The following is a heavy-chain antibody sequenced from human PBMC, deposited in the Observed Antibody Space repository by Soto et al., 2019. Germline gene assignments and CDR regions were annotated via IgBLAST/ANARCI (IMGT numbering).Heavy chain of an antibody. Sequence: GGSLRLSCAASGFTFTSYSMNWVRQTPGQGLEWVSYITSKSTTIKYADSVKGRFTVSRDNAKNSLYLQLNSLRDEDTAVYYCAREMGACSDSSCYPGPYDSWGQGTLVTVSS. CDR3: AREMGACSDSSCYPGPYDS. J-gene: IGHJ5*02. V-gene: IGHV3-48*02. CDR2: ITSKSTTI. D-gene: IGHD3-16*01. CDR1: GFTFTSYS.